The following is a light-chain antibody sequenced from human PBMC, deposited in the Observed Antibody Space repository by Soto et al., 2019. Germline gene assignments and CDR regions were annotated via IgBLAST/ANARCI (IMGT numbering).Light chain of an antibody. CDR2: DAS. J-gene: IGKJ4*01. CDR1: QSISSW. CDR3: QQYNSYPLT. Sequence: DIPMTQSPSTVSASVGDRVTIPCRASQSISSWLAWYQQKPGKAPKLLIYDASSLESGVPSRFSGSGSGTEFTLTISSLQPDDFATYYCQQYNSYPLTLGGGTNVDI. V-gene: IGKV1-5*01.